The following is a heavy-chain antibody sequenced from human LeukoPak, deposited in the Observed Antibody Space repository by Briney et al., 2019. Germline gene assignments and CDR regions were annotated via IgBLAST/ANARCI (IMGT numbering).Heavy chain of an antibody. V-gene: IGHV3-48*04. Sequence: GGSLRLSCAASGLSFSTYSMNWVRQTPGKGLEWIAHIGNSGSPIYYADSVKGRFTISRDNAKKSVSLQMNSLRAEDTAVYYCARACYYDSSGYYPFDYWGQGTLVTVSS. J-gene: IGHJ4*02. D-gene: IGHD3-22*01. CDR1: GLSFSTYS. CDR3: ARACYYDSSGYYPFDY. CDR2: IGNSGSPI.